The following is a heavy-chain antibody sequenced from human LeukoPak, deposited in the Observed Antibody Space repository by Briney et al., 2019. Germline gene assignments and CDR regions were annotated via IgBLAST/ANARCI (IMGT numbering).Heavy chain of an antibody. CDR2: ISYDGSNK. CDR3: ARDAFDI. V-gene: IGHV3-30-3*01. J-gene: IGHJ3*02. CDR1: GFTFSNAW. Sequence: GGSLRLSCAASGFTFSNAWMSWVCQAPGKGLEWVAVISYDGSNKYYADSVKGRFTISRDNSKNTLYLQMNSLRAEDTAVYYCARDAFDIWGQGTMVTVSS.